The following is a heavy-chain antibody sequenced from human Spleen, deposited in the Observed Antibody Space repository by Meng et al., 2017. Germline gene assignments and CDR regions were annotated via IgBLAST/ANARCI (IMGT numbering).Heavy chain of an antibody. Sequence: GESLKISCAASGFTFSGHWMHWVRQAPGQGLVWVSRINPDGNTPTYADSVKGRFTISRDNAKSTLYLQLNSLRAEDTAVYYCARYLGGIFAYWGQGALVTVSS. CDR1: GFTFSGHW. CDR3: ARYLGGIFAY. J-gene: IGHJ4*02. D-gene: IGHD6-13*01. V-gene: IGHV3-74*01. CDR2: INPDGNTP.